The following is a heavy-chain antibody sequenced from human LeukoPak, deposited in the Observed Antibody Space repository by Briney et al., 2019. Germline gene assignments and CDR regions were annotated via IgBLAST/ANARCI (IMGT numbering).Heavy chain of an antibody. D-gene: IGHD3-10*01. V-gene: IGHV3-30-3*01. CDR1: GFTFSSYA. J-gene: IGHJ4*02. CDR2: ISYDGSNK. Sequence: GGSLRLSCAASGFTFSSYAMHWVRQAPGKGLEWVAVISYDGSNKYYADSVKGRFTISRDNSKKTLYLQMNSLRAEDTAVYYCARAPGLRGNYYGSGSHSLGFDYWGQGTLVTVSS. CDR3: ARAPGLRGNYYGSGSHSLGFDY.